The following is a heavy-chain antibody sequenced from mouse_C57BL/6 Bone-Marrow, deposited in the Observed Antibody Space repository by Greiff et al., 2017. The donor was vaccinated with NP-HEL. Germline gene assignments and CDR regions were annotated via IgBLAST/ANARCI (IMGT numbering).Heavy chain of an antibody. CDR2: INPNNGGT. CDR1: GYTFTDYN. Sequence: EVQLQQSGPELVKPGASVKMSCKASGYTFTDYNMHWVKQSHGKSLEWIGYINPNNGGTSYNQEFKGKATLTVNKSSSTAYMELRSLTSEDSAVYYCASPIYYDDAMDYWGQGTSVTVSS. D-gene: IGHD2-4*01. CDR3: ASPIYYDDAMDY. J-gene: IGHJ4*01. V-gene: IGHV1-22*01.